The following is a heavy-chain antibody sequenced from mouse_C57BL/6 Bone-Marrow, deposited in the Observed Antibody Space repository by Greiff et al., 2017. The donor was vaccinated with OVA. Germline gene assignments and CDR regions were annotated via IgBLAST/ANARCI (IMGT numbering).Heavy chain of an antibody. CDR3: VRQEGYYDGSSYWYFDV. D-gene: IGHD1-1*01. CDR1: GFSFNTYA. Sequence: EVKLMESGGGLVQPKGSLKLSCAASGFSFNTYAMNWVRQAPGKGLEWVARIRSKSNNYATYYADSVKDRFTISRDDSESMLYLQMNNLKTEDTAMYYCVRQEGYYDGSSYWYFDVWGTGTTVTVAS. CDR2: IRSKSNNYAT. J-gene: IGHJ1*03. V-gene: IGHV10-1*01.